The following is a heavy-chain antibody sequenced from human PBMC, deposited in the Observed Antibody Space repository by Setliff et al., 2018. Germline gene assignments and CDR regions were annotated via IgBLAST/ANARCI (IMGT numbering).Heavy chain of an antibody. CDR1: GGSISSSSYY. CDR2: IYYSGST. D-gene: IGHD3-3*01. V-gene: IGHV4-39*01. CDR3: ARMSGFQYMDV. J-gene: IGHJ6*03. Sequence: KSSETLSLTCTVSGGSISSSSYYWGWIRQPPGTGLDWIGSIYYSGSTYYHPSLKSRVTISVDTSKNQFSLRLSSVTASDTAVYYCARMSGFQYMDVWDKGNTVTVSS.